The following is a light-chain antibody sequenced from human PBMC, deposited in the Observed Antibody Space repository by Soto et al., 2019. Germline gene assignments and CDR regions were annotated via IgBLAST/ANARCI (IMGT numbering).Light chain of an antibody. V-gene: IGLV2-14*01. CDR2: EVN. CDR3: SSYSISTAYL. CDR1: SSDVGGYDY. J-gene: IGLJ1*01. Sequence: QSVLTQPACVSGSPGQSITISCTGTSSDVGGYDYVSWYQLHPGKAPKLMVFEVNNRPSGVSYRFSGSKSGNTASLTISGLQAEDEADYFCSSYSISTAYLSGTGTKVTVL.